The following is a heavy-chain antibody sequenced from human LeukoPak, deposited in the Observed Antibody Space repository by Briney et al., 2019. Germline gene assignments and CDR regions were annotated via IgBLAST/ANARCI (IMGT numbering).Heavy chain of an antibody. CDR3: ARPGRWYSGSYYSDLWIPPFDY. CDR2: IYPGDSDT. CDR1: GYSFTSYW. D-gene: IGHD1-26*01. Sequence: GESLKISCKGSGYSFTSYWIGWVRQMPGKGLEWMGIIYPGDSDTRYSPSFQGQVTISADKSISTAYLQWNSLKASDTAMYYCARPGRWYSGSYYSDLWIPPFDYWGQGTLVTVSS. V-gene: IGHV5-51*01. J-gene: IGHJ4*02.